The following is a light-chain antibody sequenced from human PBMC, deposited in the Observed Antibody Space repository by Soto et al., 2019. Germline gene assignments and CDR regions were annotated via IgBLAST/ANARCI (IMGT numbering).Light chain of an antibody. CDR3: NSYAGSNIYV. CDR1: SSDVGGYNF. V-gene: IGLV2-8*01. Sequence: QSALTQPPSASGSPGQSVTISCTGTSSDVGGYNFVSWYQHHPGKAPKLIIYEGNKRPSGVPNRFSGSKSGNTASLTVSGLQAVDEVDYYCNSYAGSNIYVFGTGTKLTVL. CDR2: EGN. J-gene: IGLJ1*01.